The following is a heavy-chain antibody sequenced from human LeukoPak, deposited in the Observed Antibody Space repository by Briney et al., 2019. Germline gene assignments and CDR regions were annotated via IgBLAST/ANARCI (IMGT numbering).Heavy chain of an antibody. D-gene: IGHD1-26*01. V-gene: IGHV1-46*03. CDR3: ARESGSRNFDY. CDR2: INPSGGST. J-gene: IGHJ4*02. CDR1: GYTFTSYY. Sequence: ASVKVSCKASGYTFTSYYMHWVRQAPGQGLEWMGIINPSGGSTSYAQKFQGRVTMTRDTSTSTVYMELSSLRSDDTAVYYCARESGSRNFDYWGQGTLVTVSS.